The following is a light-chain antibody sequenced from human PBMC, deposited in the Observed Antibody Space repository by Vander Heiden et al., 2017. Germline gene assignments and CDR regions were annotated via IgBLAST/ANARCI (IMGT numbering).Light chain of an antibody. Sequence: EMVMTQPPATLSASPGERAPLSCRASQSVGSNYLAWYQQKPGQAPRLLIYGISTRATGIPARFSGSGSGTDFTLTISGLQSEDFAVYYCQQYSSWPITFGQGTRLEIK. V-gene: IGKV3-15*01. CDR2: GIS. CDR3: QQYSSWPIT. J-gene: IGKJ5*01. CDR1: QSVGSN.